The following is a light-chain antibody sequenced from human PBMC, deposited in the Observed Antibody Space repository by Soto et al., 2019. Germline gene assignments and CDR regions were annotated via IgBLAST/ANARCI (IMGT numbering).Light chain of an antibody. CDR3: LQHNSYPLT. J-gene: IGKJ4*01. CDR2: AAS. CDR1: QGIRND. Sequence: DLPMTQSPSSLSASVGDSVTITCRASQGIRNDLGWYQQKPGKAPKRLIYAASSLQSGVPSRCSGSGSGPECTLTIGGLQPEDFATYYRLQHNSYPLTFGGGTKVEIK. V-gene: IGKV1-17*01.